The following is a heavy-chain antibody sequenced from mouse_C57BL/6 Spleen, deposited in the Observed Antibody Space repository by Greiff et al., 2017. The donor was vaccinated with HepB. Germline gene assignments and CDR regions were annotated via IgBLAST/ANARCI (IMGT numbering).Heavy chain of an antibody. CDR2: IYPGDGDT. CDR3: AREEWCPYYAMDY. V-gene: IGHV1-80*01. CDR1: GYAFSSYW. D-gene: IGHD1-1*02. J-gene: IGHJ4*01. Sequence: QVQLKQSGAELVKPGASVKISCKASGYAFSSYWMNWVKQRPGKGLEWIGQIYPGDGDTNYNGKFKGKATLTADKSSSTAYMQLSSLTSEDSAVYFCAREEWCPYYAMDYWGQGTSVTVSS.